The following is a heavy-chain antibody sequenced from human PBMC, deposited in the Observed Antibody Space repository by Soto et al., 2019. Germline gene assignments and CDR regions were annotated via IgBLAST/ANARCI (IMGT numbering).Heavy chain of an antibody. CDR2: IYYSGST. Sequence: PSETLSLTCTVSDGSISSGGYYWSWIRQHPGKGLEWIGYIYYSGSTYYNPSLKSRVTISVDTSKTQFSLKLSSVTAADTAVYYCARGRRDGYNNIDYWGQGTLVTVSS. CDR1: DGSISSGGYY. J-gene: IGHJ4*02. V-gene: IGHV4-31*03. CDR3: ARGRRDGYNNIDY. D-gene: IGHD5-12*01.